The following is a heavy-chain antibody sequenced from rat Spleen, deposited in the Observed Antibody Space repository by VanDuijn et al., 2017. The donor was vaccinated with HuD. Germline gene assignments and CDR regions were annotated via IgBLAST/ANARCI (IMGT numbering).Heavy chain of an antibody. D-gene: IGHD1-5*01. Sequence: EVQLQESGPGLVKPSQSLSLTCSVTGYSITSSYRWNWIRKFPGNKLEWMGYINTACSTNYNPSPKSRIYITKDTSKNKFLLQVNSVTTEDTATYYCAAGRYNWNWFAYWGQGTLVTVSS. J-gene: IGHJ3*01. CDR3: AAGRYNWNWFAY. CDR1: GYSITSSYR. CDR2: INTACST. V-gene: IGHV3-3*01.